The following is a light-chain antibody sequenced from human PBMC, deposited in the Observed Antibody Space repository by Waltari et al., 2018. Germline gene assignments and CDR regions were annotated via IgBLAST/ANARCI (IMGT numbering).Light chain of an antibody. J-gene: IGLJ3*02. CDR2: EVS. Sequence: QSALTQPASGSGSPGQSITSSCTGTSSDVGGYNYVSWYQQHPGKAPKLMIYEVSNRPSGVSNRSSGSKSGNTASLTISGLQAEDEADYYCRSYTSSSTWVFGGGTKLTVL. CDR3: RSYTSSSTWV. V-gene: IGLV2-14*01. CDR1: SSDVGGYNY.